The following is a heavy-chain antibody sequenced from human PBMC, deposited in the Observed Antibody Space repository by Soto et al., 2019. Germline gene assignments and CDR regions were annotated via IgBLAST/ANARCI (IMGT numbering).Heavy chain of an antibody. J-gene: IGHJ4*02. D-gene: IGHD6-13*01. V-gene: IGHV3-30*18. CDR1: GFTFSSFG. CDR2: ISFDGSKK. Sequence: PGGSLRLSCAASGFTFSSFGMHWVRQAPGKGLEWVAVISFDGSKKYYVDSVKGRFTISRDNSRNTLYLQMNSLRAEDTAVYYCAKGDESSSWLREYNYWGQGTLVTVSS. CDR3: AKGDESSSWLREYNY.